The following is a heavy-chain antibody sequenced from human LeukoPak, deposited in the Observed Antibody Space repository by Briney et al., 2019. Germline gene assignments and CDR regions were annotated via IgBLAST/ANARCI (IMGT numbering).Heavy chain of an antibody. D-gene: IGHD2-15*01. J-gene: IGHJ4*02. V-gene: IGHV3-23*01. CDR1: GFTFSSYG. CDR2: ISGSGGST. Sequence: GGSLRLSCAASGFTFSSYGMSWVRQAPGKGLEWVSAISGSGGSTYYADSVKGRFTISRDNSKNTLYLQMNSLRAEDTAVYYCAKRAPSGGLYMGVYFDYWGQGTLVTVSS. CDR3: AKRAPSGGLYMGVYFDY.